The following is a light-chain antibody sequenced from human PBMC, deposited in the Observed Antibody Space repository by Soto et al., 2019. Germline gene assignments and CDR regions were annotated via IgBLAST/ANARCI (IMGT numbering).Light chain of an antibody. CDR1: SSDVGGYDY. Sequence: QSALTQPASVSGSPGQSIAISCTGTSSDVGGYDYVSWYQQHPDKAPKLMIYEVTKRPSGVSNRFSGSKSGNTVSLTISGLQPEDEADYYCSSHTSGNTRVFGSGTKLTVL. CDR3: SSHTSGNTRV. V-gene: IGLV2-14*01. CDR2: EVT. J-gene: IGLJ1*01.